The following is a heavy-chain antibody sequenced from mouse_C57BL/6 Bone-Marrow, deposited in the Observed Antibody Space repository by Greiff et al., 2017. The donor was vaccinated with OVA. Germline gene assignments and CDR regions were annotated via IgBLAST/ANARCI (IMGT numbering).Heavy chain of an antibody. D-gene: IGHD4-1*01. Sequence: EVQVVESGGGLVQPGGSLKLSCAASGFTFSDYGMAWVRQAPRKGPEWVAFISNLAYSIYYADTVTGRFTISRENAKNTLYLEMSSLRSEDTAMYYCARGNWDWYFDVWGTGTTVTVSS. V-gene: IGHV5-15*01. CDR3: ARGNWDWYFDV. CDR1: GFTFSDYG. J-gene: IGHJ1*03. CDR2: ISNLAYSI.